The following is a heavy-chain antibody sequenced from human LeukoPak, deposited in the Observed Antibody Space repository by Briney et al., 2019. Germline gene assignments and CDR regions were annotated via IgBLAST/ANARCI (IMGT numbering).Heavy chain of an antibody. CDR1: GYSFTSYW. CDR3: ARGGLRVLSYTCYYGMDV. D-gene: IGHD4-17*01. CDR2: IYPGDSDT. Sequence: GESLKISCKGSGYSFTSYWIGWVRQMPGKGLEWMGIIYPGDSDTRYSPSFQGQVTISADKSISTAYLQWSSLKASDTAMYYCARGGLRVLSYTCYYGMDVWGQGTTVTVSS. J-gene: IGHJ6*02. V-gene: IGHV5-51*01.